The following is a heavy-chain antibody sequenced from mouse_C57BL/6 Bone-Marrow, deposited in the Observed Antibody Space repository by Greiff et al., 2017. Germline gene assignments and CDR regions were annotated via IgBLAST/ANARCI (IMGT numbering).Heavy chain of an antibody. J-gene: IGHJ4*01. CDR1: GYTFTSYT. CDR2: INPSSGYT. V-gene: IGHV1-4*01. Sequence: VQLQESGAELARPGASVKMSCTASGYTFTSYTMHWVKQRPGQGLEWIGYINPSSGYTKYNQKFKDQATLTADTSSSTAYLQLSSLTSAATAVFYFTRRNYYNSRDYWGQGTSVTVSS. D-gene: IGHD1-1*01. CDR3: TRRNYYNSRDY.